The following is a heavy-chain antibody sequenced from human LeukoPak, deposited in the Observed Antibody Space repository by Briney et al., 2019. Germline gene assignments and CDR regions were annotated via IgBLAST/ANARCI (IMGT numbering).Heavy chain of an antibody. CDR1: GFTLSNFA. Sequence: PGGSLRLSCAASGFTLSNFAMGWVRQAPGKGLQWVSLISANGGDTYYADSVKGRFTISTDNSKNTLYLQMNGLRAEDTALYYCAKASGSGYGKDYFDYWGQGTLVTVSS. CDR2: ISANGGDT. D-gene: IGHD1-26*01. CDR3: AKASGSGYGKDYFDY. J-gene: IGHJ4*02. V-gene: IGHV3-23*01.